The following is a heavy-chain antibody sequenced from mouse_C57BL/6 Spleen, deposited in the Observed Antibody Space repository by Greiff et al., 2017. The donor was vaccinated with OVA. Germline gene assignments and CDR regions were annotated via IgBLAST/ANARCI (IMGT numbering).Heavy chain of an antibody. V-gene: IGHV1-19*01. J-gene: IGHJ3*01. CDR1: GYTFTDYY. Sequence: QLQQSGPVLVKPGASVKMSCKASGYTFTDYYMNWVKQSHGKSLEWIGVINPYNGGTSYNQKFKGKATLTVDKSSSTAYMELNSLTSEDSAVYYCARGDYGSSQFAYWGQGTLVTVSA. CDR2: INPYNGGT. CDR3: ARGDYGSSQFAY. D-gene: IGHD1-1*01.